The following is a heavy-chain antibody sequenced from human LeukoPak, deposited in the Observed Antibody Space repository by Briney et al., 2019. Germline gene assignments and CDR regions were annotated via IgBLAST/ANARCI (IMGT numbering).Heavy chain of an antibody. D-gene: IGHD3-22*01. CDR1: GRTFSSYA. Sequence: ASVKVLCKAPGRTFSSYAISWVRQAPGQGLEWIGRIIPIFGTANYAHKFQGRVTITTDESTSTAYMELRSLRSDDTAVYYCARGDMIVVALFDYWGQGTLVTVSS. CDR3: ARGDMIVVALFDY. V-gene: IGHV1-69*05. J-gene: IGHJ4*02. CDR2: IIPIFGTA.